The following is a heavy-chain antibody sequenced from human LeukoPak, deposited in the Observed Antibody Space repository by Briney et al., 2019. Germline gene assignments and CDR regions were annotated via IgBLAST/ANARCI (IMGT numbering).Heavy chain of an antibody. CDR2: ISGSGGST. Sequence: GGSLRLSCAASGFTFTSYWMSWVRQAPGKGLEWVSAISGSGGSTYYADSVKGRFTISRDNSKNTLYLQMNSLRAEDTAVYYCAGSMVRGVPRLFDPWGQGTLVTVSS. V-gene: IGHV3-23*01. J-gene: IGHJ5*02. CDR1: GFTFTSYW. CDR3: AGSMVRGVPRLFDP. D-gene: IGHD3-10*01.